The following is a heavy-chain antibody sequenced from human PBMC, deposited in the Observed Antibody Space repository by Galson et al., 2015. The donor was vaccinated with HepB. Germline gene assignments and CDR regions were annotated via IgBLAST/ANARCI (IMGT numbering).Heavy chain of an antibody. CDR1: GFTFSNYW. CDR3: ARAFDSRGRTCYYYAMDV. V-gene: IGHV3-7*03. Sequence: SLRLSCAASGFTFSNYWMSWVRQAPGKGLEWVANIKQDGSEKYYVDSVKGRFTISRDNAKNSLYLQMNSLRAEDTAVYYCARAFDSRGRTCYYYAMDVWGQGTTVTVSS. D-gene: IGHD6-19*01. CDR2: IKQDGSEK. J-gene: IGHJ6*02.